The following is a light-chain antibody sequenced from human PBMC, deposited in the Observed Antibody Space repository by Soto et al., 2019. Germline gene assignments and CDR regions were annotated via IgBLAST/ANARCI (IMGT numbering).Light chain of an antibody. Sequence: EIALTQSPGTLSLSPGERATVSCRASQGVGNKYLAWYQQRPGQAPRLLIYAASSRATGVPDRFSGSGSGTDFTLTLSRLEPEDFAVYYCQQYTNAHGITFGQGTRLEIK. CDR2: AAS. J-gene: IGKJ5*01. V-gene: IGKV3-20*01. CDR1: QGVGNKY. CDR3: QQYTNAHGIT.